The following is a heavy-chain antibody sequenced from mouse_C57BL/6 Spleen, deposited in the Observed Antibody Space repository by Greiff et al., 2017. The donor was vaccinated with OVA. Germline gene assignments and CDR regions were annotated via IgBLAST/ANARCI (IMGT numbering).Heavy chain of an antibody. J-gene: IGHJ1*03. Sequence: VQLQQPGAELVKPGASVKLSCKASGYTFTSYWMQWVKQRPGQGLEWIGEIDPSDSYTNYNQKFKGKATLTVDTSSSTAYMQLSSLTSEDSAVYYCARKELGWYFDGWGTGTTVTVSS. CDR2: IDPSDSYT. CDR3: ARKELGWYFDG. V-gene: IGHV1-50*01. CDR1: GYTFTSYW. D-gene: IGHD4-1*01.